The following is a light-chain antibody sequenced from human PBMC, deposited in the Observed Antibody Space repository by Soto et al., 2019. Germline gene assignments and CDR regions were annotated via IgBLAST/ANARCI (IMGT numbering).Light chain of an antibody. CDR3: QQYNNWADT. J-gene: IGKJ2*01. Sequence: EIVMTQSPATLSVSPGERATLSCRASQSVSSNLAWYQQKPGQAPRLLIYGASTRATGIPARFSGSGSGTEFTLNISGLQSEYLAVYEYQQYNNWADTFGQGTKLEIK. CDR1: QSVSSN. V-gene: IGKV3-15*01. CDR2: GAS.